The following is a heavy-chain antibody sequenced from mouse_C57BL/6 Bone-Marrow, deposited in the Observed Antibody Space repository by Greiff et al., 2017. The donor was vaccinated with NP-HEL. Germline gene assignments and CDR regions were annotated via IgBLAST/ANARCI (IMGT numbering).Heavy chain of an antibody. J-gene: IGHJ4*01. CDR3: ARGDYREPYAMDY. CDR1: GYTFTSYW. V-gene: IGHV1-69*01. CDR2: LDPSDSYT. D-gene: IGHD2-12*01. Sequence: QVQLQQPGAELVMPGASVKLSCKASGYTFTSYWMHWVKQRPGQGLEWIGELDPSDSYTNYNQKFKGKSTLTVDKSSSTAYMQLSSLTSEDSAVYYCARGDYREPYAMDYWGQGTSVTVSS.